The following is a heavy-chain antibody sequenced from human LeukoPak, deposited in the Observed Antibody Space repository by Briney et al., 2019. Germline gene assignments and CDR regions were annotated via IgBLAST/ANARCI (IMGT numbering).Heavy chain of an antibody. Sequence: GGSLRLSCAASGFIFSNYAMSWVRQAPGKGLEWVSGISGSGDRTYYVDSVKGRFTSSRDNSKNTLYLQMNSLRAEDTAVYYCARDDYVWGSYRWGQGTLVTVSS. CDR1: GFIFSNYA. D-gene: IGHD3-16*02. CDR3: ARDDYVWGSYR. CDR2: ISGSGDRT. V-gene: IGHV3-23*01. J-gene: IGHJ4*02.